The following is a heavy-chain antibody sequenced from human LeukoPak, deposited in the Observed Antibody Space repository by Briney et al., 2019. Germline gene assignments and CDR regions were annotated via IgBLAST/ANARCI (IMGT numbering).Heavy chain of an antibody. Sequence: GRSLRLSCAASGFTFSSYAMHWVRQAPGKGLEWVAVISYDGSNKYYSDSVKGRFTISRDNAKNSLYLQMNSLRADDAAVYYCARVGSTSCDYWGQGTVVTVSS. CDR2: ISYDGSNK. J-gene: IGHJ4*02. CDR3: ARVGSTSCDY. D-gene: IGHD2-2*01. CDR1: GFTFSSYA. V-gene: IGHV3-30-3*01.